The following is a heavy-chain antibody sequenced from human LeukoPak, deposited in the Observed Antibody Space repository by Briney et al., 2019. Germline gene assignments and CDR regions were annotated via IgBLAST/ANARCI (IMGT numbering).Heavy chain of an antibody. CDR1: GFTFSSYS. D-gene: IGHD4-11*01. CDR2: ISSSSSYI. CDR3: ARDHYSNYNWFDP. J-gene: IGHJ5*02. Sequence: GGSLRLSCAASGFTFSSYSMNRVRQAPGKGLEWVSSISSSSSYIYYADSVKGRFTISRDNAKNSLYLQMNSLRAEDTAVYYCARDHYSNYNWFDPWGQGTLVTVSS. V-gene: IGHV3-21*01.